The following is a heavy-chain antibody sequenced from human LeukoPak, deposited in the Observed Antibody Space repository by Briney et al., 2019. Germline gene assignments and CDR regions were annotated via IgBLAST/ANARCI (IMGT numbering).Heavy chain of an antibody. CDR3: ARDGGGNSGYYYYMDV. CDR1: GGSISSYY. V-gene: IGHV4-59*01. J-gene: IGHJ6*03. CDR2: IYYSGST. Sequence: SETLTLTCTVSGGSISSYYWSWIRQPPGKGLEWIGYIYYSGSTNYNPSLKSRVTISVDTSKNQFSLKLSSVTAADTAVYYCARDGGGNSGYYYYMDVWGKGTTVTVSS. D-gene: IGHD4-23*01.